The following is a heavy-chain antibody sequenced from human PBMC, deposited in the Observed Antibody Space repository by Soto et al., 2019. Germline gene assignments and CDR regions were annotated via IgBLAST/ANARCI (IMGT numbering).Heavy chain of an antibody. CDR3: ASLKCSSTSCPSDY. Sequence: PGGSLRLSCAASGFTFSSYSMNWVRQAPGKGLEWVSSISTSSNYIYYADSVKGRFTISRDNAKNSLYLQMNSLRAEDTAVYYCASLKCSSTSCPSDYWGQGTLVTVSS. D-gene: IGHD2-2*01. CDR1: GFTFSSYS. J-gene: IGHJ4*02. CDR2: ISTSSNYI. V-gene: IGHV3-21*01.